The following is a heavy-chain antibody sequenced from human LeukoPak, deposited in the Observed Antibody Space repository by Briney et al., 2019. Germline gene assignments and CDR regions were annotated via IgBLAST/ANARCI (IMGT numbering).Heavy chain of an antibody. J-gene: IGHJ2*01. V-gene: IGHV4-59*12. CDR3: ARRGKQWRNSVRTGPFDL. CDR1: GGSISSYY. Sequence: PSETLSLTCTVSGGSISSYYWSWIRQPPGKGLEWIGYIYYSGSTNYNPSLKSRVTISVDTSKNQFSLKLSSVTAADTAVYYCARRGKQWRNSVRTGPFDLWGRGTLVTVSS. D-gene: IGHD6-19*01. CDR2: IYYSGST.